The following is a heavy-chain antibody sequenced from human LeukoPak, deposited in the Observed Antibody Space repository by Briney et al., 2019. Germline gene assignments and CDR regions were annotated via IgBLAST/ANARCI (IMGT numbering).Heavy chain of an antibody. Sequence: ASVKVSSKATSYISWVRQAPGQGLEWMGWIGSYAGDTYYAQKFQGRVTVTTDTSSSTAYMELRSLRSDDTAVYYCARDFWNFDDSRGYYRDFDSWGQGTLVTVSS. J-gene: IGHJ5*01. CDR2: IGSYAGDT. V-gene: IGHV1-18*01. CDR1: TSY. D-gene: IGHD3-22*01. CDR3: ARDFWNFDDSRGYYRDFDS.